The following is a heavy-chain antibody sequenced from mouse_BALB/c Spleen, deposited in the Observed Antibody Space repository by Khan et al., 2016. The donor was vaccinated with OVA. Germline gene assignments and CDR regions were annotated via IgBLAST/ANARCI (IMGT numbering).Heavy chain of an antibody. Sequence: QVQLKQSGAELAKPGASVKMSCKASGYTFINYWILWVKQRPGQGLEWIGYINPSTGYTEYNQNFKDKATLTADKSSSTAYMQLSSPTSEEAAVDYCARRGLRWDFDYWGQGTTLTVSS. CDR3: ARRGLRWDFDY. CDR2: INPSTGYT. J-gene: IGHJ2*01. D-gene: IGHD1-1*01. CDR1: GYTFINYW. V-gene: IGHV1-7*01.